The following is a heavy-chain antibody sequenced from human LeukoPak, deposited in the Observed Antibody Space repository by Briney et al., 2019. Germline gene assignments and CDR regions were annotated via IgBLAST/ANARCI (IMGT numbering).Heavy chain of an antibody. Sequence: PGGSLRLSCAASGFTFSSYWMSWVRQAPGKGLEWVAHIKQDGSEKYYVDSVKGRFTISRDNAKNSLYLQMNSLKTEDTAVYYCTSLLLWFGELSWQDDYWGQGTLVTVSS. CDR2: IKQDGSEK. J-gene: IGHJ4*02. CDR3: TSLLLWFGELSWQDDY. D-gene: IGHD3-10*01. V-gene: IGHV3-7*03. CDR1: GFTFSSYW.